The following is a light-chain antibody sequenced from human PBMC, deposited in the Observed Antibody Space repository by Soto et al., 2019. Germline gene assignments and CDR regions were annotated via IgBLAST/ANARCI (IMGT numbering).Light chain of an antibody. CDR3: QQYGDFYRT. CDR2: QAS. Sequence: IQMTQSPSSLSASVGDRLTITCRASQSISIWLAWYQQRPGKAPKLLIYQASSLHSGVPSRFSGRGSGTEFTLTINRPQPDDSATYYCQQYGDFYRTFGQGTKVEIQ. CDR1: QSISIW. J-gene: IGKJ1*01. V-gene: IGKV1-5*03.